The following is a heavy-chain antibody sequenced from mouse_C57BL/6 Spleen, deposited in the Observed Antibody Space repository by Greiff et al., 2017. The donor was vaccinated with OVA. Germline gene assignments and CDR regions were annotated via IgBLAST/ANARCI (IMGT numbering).Heavy chain of an antibody. CDR2: IDPSDSYT. CDR1: GYTFTSYW. J-gene: IGHJ4*01. CDR3: SVVATGDYAMDD. Sequence: VQLQQPGAELVMPGASVKLSCKASGYTFTSYWMHWVKQRPGQGLEWIGEIDPSDSYTNYNQKFKGKSTLTVDKSYSTAYMQLSSLTSEDTAVYYCSVVATGDYAMDDWGQGTSVTVSS. V-gene: IGHV1-69*01. D-gene: IGHD1-1*01.